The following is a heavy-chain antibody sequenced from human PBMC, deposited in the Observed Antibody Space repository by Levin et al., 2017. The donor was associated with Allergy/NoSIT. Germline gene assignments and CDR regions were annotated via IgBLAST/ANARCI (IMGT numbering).Heavy chain of an antibody. Sequence: PGGSLRLSCAASGFMFSSDAMHWVRQSPGKGLEWVAMISFDKSFTNYADSVRGRFTISRDNSKNTLDLQMDSLRVEDTAMYYCARINYELSSGLQRGGWFDPWGQGTLVAVSS. D-gene: IGHD3-3*01. CDR2: ISFDKSFT. CDR1: GFMFSSDA. CDR3: ARINYELSSGLQRGGWFDP. V-gene: IGHV3-30-3*01. J-gene: IGHJ5*02.